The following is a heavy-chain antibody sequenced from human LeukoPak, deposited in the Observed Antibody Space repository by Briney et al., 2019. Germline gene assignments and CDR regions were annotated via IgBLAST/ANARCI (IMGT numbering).Heavy chain of an antibody. CDR3: ARVSGYSSSWYTGDWFDP. D-gene: IGHD6-13*01. CDR1: GFTVSSNY. V-gene: IGHV3-53*01. Sequence: TGGSLRLSCAASGFTVSSNYMSWVRQAPGKGLEWVSVIYSGGSTYYADSVKGRFTISRDNSKNTLYLQMNSLRAEDTAVYYCARVSGYSSSWYTGDWFDPWGQGTLVTVSS. J-gene: IGHJ5*02. CDR2: IYSGGST.